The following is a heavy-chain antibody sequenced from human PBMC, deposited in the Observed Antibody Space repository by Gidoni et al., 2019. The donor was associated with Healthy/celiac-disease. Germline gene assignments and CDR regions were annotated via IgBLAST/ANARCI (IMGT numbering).Heavy chain of an antibody. CDR3: ARDPGVDIVVVPAADHNWFDP. CDR2: ISSSSSYI. Sequence: EVQLVESGGGLVKPGGSLRLSCAASGFTFSSYRMNWVRQAPGKGLEWVSSISSSSSYIYYADSVKGRFTISRDNAKNSLYLQMNSLRAEDTAVYYCARDPGVDIVVVPAADHNWFDPWGQGTLVTVSS. CDR1: GFTFSSYR. J-gene: IGHJ5*02. D-gene: IGHD2-2*03. V-gene: IGHV3-21*01.